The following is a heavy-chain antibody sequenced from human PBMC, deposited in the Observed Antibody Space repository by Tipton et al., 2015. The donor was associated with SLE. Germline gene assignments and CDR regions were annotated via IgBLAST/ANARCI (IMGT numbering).Heavy chain of an antibody. CDR2: IYTSGST. V-gene: IGHV4-61*02. Sequence: TLSLTCTVSGGSISSGSYYWSWIRQPAGKGLEWIGRIYTSGSTNYNPSLKSRVTISVDTSETRFSLKLSSGTAADTAVYYCARDLAYWSSTSCFDYFDYWGQGTLVTVSS. CDR3: ARDLAYWSSTSCFDYFDY. D-gene: IGHD2-2*01. CDR1: GGSISSGSYY. J-gene: IGHJ4*02.